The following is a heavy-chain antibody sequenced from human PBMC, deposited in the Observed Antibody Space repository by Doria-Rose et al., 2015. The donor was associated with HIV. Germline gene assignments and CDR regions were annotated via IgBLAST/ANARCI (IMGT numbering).Heavy chain of an antibody. V-gene: IGHV2-26*01. CDR3: ARIKSSRWYHKYYFDF. CDR2: IFSDDER. Sequence: QITLKESGPVLVKPTETLTLTCTVSGVSLSSPGMGVSWTRQPPGKALEWLANIFSDDERSYKTPLKSRLTISRGTSKSQVVLTMTDMDPVDTATYYCARIKSSRWYHKYYFDFWGQGTLVIVSA. D-gene: IGHD6-13*01. CDR1: GVSLSSPGMG. J-gene: IGHJ4*02.